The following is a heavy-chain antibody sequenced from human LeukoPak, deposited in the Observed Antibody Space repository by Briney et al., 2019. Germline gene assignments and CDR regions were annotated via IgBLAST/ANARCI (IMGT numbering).Heavy chain of an antibody. V-gene: IGHV1-3*04. CDR1: GYSFANYG. D-gene: IGHD3-10*01. CDR2: INTGNGNT. CDR3: ARVLLSDASGRYYSH. J-gene: IGHJ1*01. Sequence: ASVKVSCKTSGYSFANYGMHWVRQAPRQSLEWMGWINTGNGNTKSSQKFQDRVALTRDTSASTAYMELNSLSSEDTAVYYCARVLLSDASGRYYSHWGQGTLVTVSS.